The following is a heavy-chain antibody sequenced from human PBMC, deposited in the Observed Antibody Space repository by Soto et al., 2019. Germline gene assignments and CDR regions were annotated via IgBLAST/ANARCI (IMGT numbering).Heavy chain of an antibody. V-gene: IGHV3-49*04. CDR2: IRSKAYGGTT. Sequence: PGGSLRLSCTASGFTFGDYAMSWVRQAPGKGLEWVGFIRSKAYGGTTEYAASVKGRFTISRDDSKSIAYLQMNSLKTEDTAVYYCTSGWPRRSPTREFDYWGQGTLVTVSS. D-gene: IGHD6-19*01. CDR3: TSGWPRRSPTREFDY. J-gene: IGHJ4*02. CDR1: GFTFGDYA.